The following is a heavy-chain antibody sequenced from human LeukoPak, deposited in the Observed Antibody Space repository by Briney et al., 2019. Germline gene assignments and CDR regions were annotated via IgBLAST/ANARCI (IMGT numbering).Heavy chain of an antibody. CDR2: IIGDSVFT. D-gene: IGHD5-12*01. J-gene: IGHJ4*02. V-gene: IGHV3-11*06. Sequence: PGGSLRLSCAASGFTFSDYYMAWIRQAPGRAPEWISYIIGDSVFTKYADSVRGRFTISRDNAKSSLYLRMNSLRTEDTAVYYRARHSLYSGFFDFWGQGILVTVSS. CDR1: GFTFSDYY. CDR3: ARHSLYSGFFDF.